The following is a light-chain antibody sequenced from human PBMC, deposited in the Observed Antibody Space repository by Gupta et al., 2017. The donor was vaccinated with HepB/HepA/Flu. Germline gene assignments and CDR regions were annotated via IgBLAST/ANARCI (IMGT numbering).Light chain of an antibody. J-gene: IGKJ4*01. CDR1: QSISSY. CDR2: AAS. Sequence: DIQMTQSPSSLSASVGDRVTISCRASQSISSYLNWYQQKPGKAPELLIYAASTLQTGVPSRFSGSGSGTDFTLTVSSLQPEDFAPYYCQETDDTPRTFGGGTKVEIK. V-gene: IGKV1-39*01. CDR3: QETDDTPRT.